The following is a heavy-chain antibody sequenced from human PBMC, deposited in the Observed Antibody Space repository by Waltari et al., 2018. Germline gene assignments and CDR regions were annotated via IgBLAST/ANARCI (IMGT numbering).Heavy chain of an antibody. CDR2: IRASSSVM. D-gene: IGHD5-18*01. Sequence: EVHLVETGGALKQPGGSLRLSCAAAGFLLSSSNTNWVRQAPGKGLEWVAYIRASSSVMFYADSVKGRFTVSRDNAKSSLYLQMNNLRDEDTAVYYCVRAWDGNSYGYGYWGQGTLVTVSS. J-gene: IGHJ4*02. CDR1: GFLLSSSN. V-gene: IGHV3-48*02. CDR3: VRAWDGNSYGYGY.